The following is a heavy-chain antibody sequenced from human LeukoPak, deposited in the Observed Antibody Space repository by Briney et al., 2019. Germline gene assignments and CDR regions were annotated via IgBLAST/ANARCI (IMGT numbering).Heavy chain of an antibody. J-gene: IGHJ4*02. CDR1: GFTFSSYG. Sequence: GGSLRLSCAASGFTFSSYGMHWVRQAPGKGLEWVAVISYDRSNKYYADSVKGRFTISRDNSKNTLYLQMNSLRAEDTAVYYCAKEWFGESYFDYWGQGTLVTVSS. CDR3: AKEWFGESYFDY. V-gene: IGHV3-30*18. CDR2: ISYDRSNK. D-gene: IGHD3-10*01.